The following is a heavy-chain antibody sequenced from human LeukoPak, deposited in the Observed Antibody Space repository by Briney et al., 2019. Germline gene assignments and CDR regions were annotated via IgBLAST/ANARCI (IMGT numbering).Heavy chain of an antibody. Sequence: SETLSLTCTVSGGSISSGSYYWSWIRQPAGKGLEWIGRIYTSGSTNYNPSLKSRVTISVDTSKNQFSLKLSPVTAADTAVYYCARDLGGSSGWYGDAFDIWGQGTVVTVSS. CDR3: ARDLGGSSGWYGDAFDI. D-gene: IGHD6-19*01. CDR1: GGSISSGSYY. V-gene: IGHV4-61*02. CDR2: IYTSGST. J-gene: IGHJ3*02.